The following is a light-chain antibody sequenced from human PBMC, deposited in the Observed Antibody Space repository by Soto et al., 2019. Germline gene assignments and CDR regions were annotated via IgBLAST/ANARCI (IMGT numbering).Light chain of an antibody. Sequence: EVVLTPSPGTLSLSPGERATLSCRASQTVTSNYLAWYQQKPGQAPGLLIYGASSRATDIPHRFSGSGSGTDFTLTISRLEPEDFALYYCQQYLSLPVTFGQGTRLEIK. CDR3: QQYLSLPVT. V-gene: IGKV3-20*01. CDR1: QTVTSNY. CDR2: GAS. J-gene: IGKJ5*01.